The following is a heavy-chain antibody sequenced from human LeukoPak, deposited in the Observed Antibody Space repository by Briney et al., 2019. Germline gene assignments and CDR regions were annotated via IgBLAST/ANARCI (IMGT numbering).Heavy chain of an antibody. V-gene: IGHV3-23*01. CDR1: GFIFSSYA. J-gene: IGHJ4*02. CDR2: ICVRTGNT. D-gene: IGHD1/OR15-1a*01. Sequence: GESLKISCAASGFIFSSYAMNWVRQAPGKGLEWVSTICVRTGNTYYADSVKGRFTISRDNSKDTLSLLMNSLRAEDTAIYYCAKGNWDKLEVFDYWGQGTLVTVSS. CDR3: AKGNWDKLEVFDY.